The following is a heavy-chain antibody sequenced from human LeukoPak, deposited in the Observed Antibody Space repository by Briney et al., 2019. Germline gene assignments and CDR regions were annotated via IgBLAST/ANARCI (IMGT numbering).Heavy chain of an antibody. CDR1: GYSFTSHW. CDR2: DYPGDNDT. V-gene: IGHV5-51*07. CDR3: ATFDYYDSWSYYGMPPDY. D-gene: IGHD3-10*01. Sequence: GESLKISCKGSGYSFTSHWIGWVHQMPGKGLEWMGIDYPGDNDTRYSPSFQGQVTVSADKSISTAYLQWSSLKASDTAMYYCATFDYYDSWSYYGMPPDYWGQGTLVIVSS. J-gene: IGHJ4*02.